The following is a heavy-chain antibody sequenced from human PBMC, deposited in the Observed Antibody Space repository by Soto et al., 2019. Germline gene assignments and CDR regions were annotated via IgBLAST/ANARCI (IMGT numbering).Heavy chain of an antibody. CDR1: GFDFSGST. Sequence: EVQLVESGGGLVLPGGSLTLSCAGSGFDFSGSTIHWVRQASGKGLEWVGRIRSKDNSYATAYAVSAKGRFFISRDDSTTTVYLQMNSLKIDDTAMYYCFRENYFSYHGMDVLGQGTPVTVSS. J-gene: IGHJ6*02. CDR3: FRENYFSYHGMDV. V-gene: IGHV3-73*02. CDR2: IRSKDNSYAT.